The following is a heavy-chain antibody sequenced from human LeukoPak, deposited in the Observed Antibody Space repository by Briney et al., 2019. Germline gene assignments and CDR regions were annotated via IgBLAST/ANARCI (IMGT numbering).Heavy chain of an antibody. CDR3: ARDSSANSGSYINWFDP. D-gene: IGHD1-26*01. Sequence: SETLSLTCTVSGGSISSSSYYWGWIRQPPGKGLEWIGAIYYSGSTYYNPSLKSRVTISVDTSKNHFSLKLSSVTAADTAVYYCARDSSANSGSYINWFDPWGQGTLVTVSS. V-gene: IGHV4-39*07. J-gene: IGHJ5*02. CDR1: GGSISSSSYY. CDR2: IYYSGST.